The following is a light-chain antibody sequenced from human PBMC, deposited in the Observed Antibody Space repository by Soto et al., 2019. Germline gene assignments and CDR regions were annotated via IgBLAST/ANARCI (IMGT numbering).Light chain of an antibody. Sequence: QSVLTQPASVSGSSGQSIAISCTGTSGDVGGYNYVSWYQQHPGKAPKLMIYDVSNRPSGVSDRFSGSKSGNTASLTISGLQAEDEADYYCSSHTTSSTRVFGTGTKLTVL. J-gene: IGLJ1*01. CDR3: SSHTTSSTRV. CDR2: DVS. V-gene: IGLV2-14*03. CDR1: SGDVGGYNY.